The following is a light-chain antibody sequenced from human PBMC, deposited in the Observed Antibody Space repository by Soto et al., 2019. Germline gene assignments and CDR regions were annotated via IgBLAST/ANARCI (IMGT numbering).Light chain of an antibody. CDR2: GAS. V-gene: IGKV3-20*01. Sequence: EIVFTQSPGTLSLSPGERATLSCRASQSVSSSYLAWYQQKPGQAPRLLFYGASNRATGIPDRFSGSGSGTDFTLTISRLXPEDFAVYYCQQYGSSPPWTFGQGTKVDIK. J-gene: IGKJ1*01. CDR3: QQYGSSPPWT. CDR1: QSVSSSY.